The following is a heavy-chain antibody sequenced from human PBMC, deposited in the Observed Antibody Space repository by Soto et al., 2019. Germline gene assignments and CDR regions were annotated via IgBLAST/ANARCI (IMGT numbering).Heavy chain of an antibody. V-gene: IGHV3-7*04. Sequence: EGPLVQSGGGLVQPGGSLRLSCAASGFTFSNTWMSWVRQAPGKGLEWVGNINQDGSETYFVDSVKGRFTISRDNAQNSVFLQMSTLRAEDTAVYYCARDNGYSYGCDIWGQGTLVTVAS. CDR2: INQDGSET. J-gene: IGHJ4*02. CDR1: GFTFSNTW. D-gene: IGHD5-18*01. CDR3: ARDNGYSYGCDI.